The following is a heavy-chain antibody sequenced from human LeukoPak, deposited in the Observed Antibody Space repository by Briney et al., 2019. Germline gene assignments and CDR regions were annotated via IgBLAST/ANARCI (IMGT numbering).Heavy chain of an antibody. Sequence: ASVKVSCKAPGYTLIDYCIHWVRQATGQGLEWMGGINPNSGDTHYAQNFQGRVTMTGDTSITTAYMDLSRLRSDDTAVYYCARDFLVLYSYGAYDDWGQGTLVTVSS. CDR1: GYTLIDYC. CDR2: INPNSGDT. CDR3: ARDFLVLYSYGAYDD. V-gene: IGHV1-2*02. J-gene: IGHJ4*02. D-gene: IGHD3-16*01.